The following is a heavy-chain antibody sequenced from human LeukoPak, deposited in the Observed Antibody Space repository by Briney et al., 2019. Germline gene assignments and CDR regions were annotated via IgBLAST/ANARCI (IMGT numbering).Heavy chain of an antibody. Sequence: GASVNVSCKSSGYTFSNYGISWVRQAPGLGVAWMGWTSYNGNTNYAQKFQDRVTMTTDTSTTTAYMELRSLESDDTAVYYCARHSGSGWQALGYWGQGTLVTVSS. CDR1: GYTFSNYG. CDR3: ARHSGSGWQALGY. J-gene: IGHJ4*02. CDR2: TSYNGNT. V-gene: IGHV1-18*04. D-gene: IGHD6-19*01.